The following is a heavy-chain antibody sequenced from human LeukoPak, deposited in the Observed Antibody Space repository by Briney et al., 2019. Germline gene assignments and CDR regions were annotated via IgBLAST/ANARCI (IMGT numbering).Heavy chain of an antibody. CDR3: ARRTGVTGEAFDY. Sequence: GGSLRLSCAASGFTFSNYWMSWVRQAPGKGLEWVANIKVDGSEKYYLDSVKGRFTISRDNAKNSVYLQMNSLRTEDTAVCYCARRTGVTGEAFDYWGQGTLVTVSS. CDR1: GFTFSNYW. D-gene: IGHD7-27*01. CDR2: IKVDGSEK. V-gene: IGHV3-7*03. J-gene: IGHJ4*02.